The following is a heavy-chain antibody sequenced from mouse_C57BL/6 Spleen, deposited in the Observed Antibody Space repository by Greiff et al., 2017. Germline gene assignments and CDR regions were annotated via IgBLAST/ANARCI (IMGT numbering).Heavy chain of an antibody. CDR2: INYDGSST. Sequence: DVKLVESEGGLVQPGSSMKLSCTASGFTFSDYYMAWVRQVPEKGLEWVANINYDGSSTYYLDSLKSRFIISRDNAKNILYLQMSSLKSEDTATYYCARKPPAMDYWGQGTSVTVSS. V-gene: IGHV5-16*01. CDR3: ARKPPAMDY. J-gene: IGHJ4*01. CDR1: GFTFSDYY.